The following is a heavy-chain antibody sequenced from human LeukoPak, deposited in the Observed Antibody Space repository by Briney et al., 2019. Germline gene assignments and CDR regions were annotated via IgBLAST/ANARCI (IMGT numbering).Heavy chain of an antibody. V-gene: IGHV3-53*01. Sequence: GGSLRLSCAASGFTVVNNYMSWVRQAPGKGLEWVSIIYSGGPTYYADSVRGRFTISRDNSKNTLYLQMNSLTVDDTAVYYCARAIQSQLLKGYFDYWGQGTLVTGSS. CDR1: GFTVVNNY. J-gene: IGHJ4*02. CDR2: IYSGGPT. D-gene: IGHD2-2*01. CDR3: ARAIQSQLLKGYFDY.